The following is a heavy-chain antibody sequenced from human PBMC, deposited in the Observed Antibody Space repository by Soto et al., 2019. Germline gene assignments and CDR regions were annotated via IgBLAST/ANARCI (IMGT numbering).Heavy chain of an antibody. Sequence: QVQLVQSGAEVKKPWSSVKVSCKASGGTFSSYAISWVRQAPGQGLEWMGGIIPIFGTANYAQKLQGRVTITADESTSTAYMELSSLRSEDTAVYYCARRRYYDSSGYSKGDYYYGMDVWGQGTTVTVSS. CDR2: IIPIFGTA. J-gene: IGHJ6*02. CDR1: GGTFSSYA. V-gene: IGHV1-69*01. D-gene: IGHD3-22*01. CDR3: ARRRYYDSSGYSKGDYYYGMDV.